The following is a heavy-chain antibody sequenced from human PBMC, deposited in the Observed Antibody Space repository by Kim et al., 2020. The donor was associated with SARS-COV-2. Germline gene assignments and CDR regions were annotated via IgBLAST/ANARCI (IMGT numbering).Heavy chain of an antibody. CDR3: ASSWLAPEGYYFDY. J-gene: IGHJ4*02. D-gene: IGHD6-19*01. Sequence: QKVQGRVTITADKATSTAYMELSSLRSEDTAVYYCASSWLAPEGYYFDYWGQGTLVTVSS. V-gene: IGHV1-69*02.